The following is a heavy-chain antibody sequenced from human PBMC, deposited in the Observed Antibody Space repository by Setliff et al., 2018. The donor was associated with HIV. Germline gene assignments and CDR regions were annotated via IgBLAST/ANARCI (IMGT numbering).Heavy chain of an antibody. Sequence: SETLSLTCTVSGGSITSSNWWSWVRQPPGKGLEWIGGIYHTGTTNHSPSLKSRVTVSIDKSKNQFALNVRSATAADTAVYYCARGANFWSGYDSWGQGTLVTVSS. CDR2: IYHTGTT. J-gene: IGHJ4*02. V-gene: IGHV4-4*02. CDR1: GGSITSSNW. CDR3: ARGANFWSGYDS. D-gene: IGHD3-3*01.